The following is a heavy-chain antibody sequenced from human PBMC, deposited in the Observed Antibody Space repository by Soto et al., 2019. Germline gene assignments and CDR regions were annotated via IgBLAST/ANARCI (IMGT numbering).Heavy chain of an antibody. CDR2: ISYDGSNK. V-gene: IGHV3-30*18. J-gene: IGHJ6*02. D-gene: IGHD2-2*01. CDR1: GFTFSSYG. CDR3: AKDLGYCISTSCYGRGMDV. Sequence: QVQLVESGGGVVQPGRSLRLSCAASGFTFSSYGMHWVRQAPGKGLEWVAVISYDGSNKYYADSVKGRFTISRDNSKNTLYLQMNSLRAEDTAVYYCAKDLGYCISTSCYGRGMDVWGQGTTVTVSS.